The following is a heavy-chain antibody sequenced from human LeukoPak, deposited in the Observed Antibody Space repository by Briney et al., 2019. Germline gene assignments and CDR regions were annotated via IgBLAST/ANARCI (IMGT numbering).Heavy chain of an antibody. CDR2: IYYSGST. Sequence: PSETLSLTCTVSGGSISSGDYYWSWIRQPPGKGLEWIGYIYYSGSTYYNPSLKSRVTISVDTSKNQSSLKLSSVTAADTAVYYCARVADIVVVPAAIYFDYWGQGTLVTVSS. D-gene: IGHD2-2*01. CDR1: GGSISSGDYY. CDR3: ARVADIVVVPAAIYFDY. J-gene: IGHJ4*02. V-gene: IGHV4-30-4*08.